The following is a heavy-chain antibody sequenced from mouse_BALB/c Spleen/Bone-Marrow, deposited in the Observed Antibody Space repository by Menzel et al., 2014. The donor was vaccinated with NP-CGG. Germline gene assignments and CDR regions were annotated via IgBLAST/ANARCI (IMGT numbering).Heavy chain of an antibody. Sequence: EVKLVESGGGLVQPGGSRKLSCAASGFTFSSFGMHWVRQAPEKGLEWVAYISSGSSTIYYADTVKGRFTISRDNPKNTPFLQMTSLRSEDTAMYYCARSRGNYLYYAMDYWGQGTSVTVSS. D-gene: IGHD2-1*01. J-gene: IGHJ4*01. V-gene: IGHV5-17*02. CDR3: ARSRGNYLYYAMDY. CDR2: ISSGSSTI. CDR1: GFTFSSFG.